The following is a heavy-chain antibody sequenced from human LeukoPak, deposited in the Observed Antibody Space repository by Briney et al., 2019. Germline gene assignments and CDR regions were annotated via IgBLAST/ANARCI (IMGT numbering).Heavy chain of an antibody. Sequence: SETLPLTCTVSGVSISSGSYYWGWIRQPPGQGLEWIGSIYYSGSTSYHPSFKSRVTISVDTSKNQFSLKLSSVSAADTAVYYCARPGRDCRGGSCYYDHFYYMDVWGRGTTITVSS. CDR3: ARPGRDCRGGSCYYDHFYYMDV. D-gene: IGHD2-15*01. CDR1: GVSISSGSYY. V-gene: IGHV4-39*01. CDR2: IYYSGST. J-gene: IGHJ6*03.